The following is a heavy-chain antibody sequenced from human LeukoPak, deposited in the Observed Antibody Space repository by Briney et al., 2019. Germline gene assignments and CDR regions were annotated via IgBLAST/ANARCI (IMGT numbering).Heavy chain of an antibody. J-gene: IGHJ5*02. CDR1: GFTFSTFA. CDR3: ATDSYDYT. Sequence: GGSLRLSCAASGFTFSTFAMSWVRQAPGKGLEWVSVISGSGGSTYYADSVKGRLTISRDNSKNTLYLQLNSLQTADAAVYYCATDSYDYTWGQGTLVTVSS. V-gene: IGHV3-23*01. D-gene: IGHD4-11*01. CDR2: ISGSGGST.